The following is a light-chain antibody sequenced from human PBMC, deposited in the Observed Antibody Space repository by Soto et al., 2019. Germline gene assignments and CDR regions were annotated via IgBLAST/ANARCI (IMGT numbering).Light chain of an antibody. CDR1: SSDIGRYNY. CDR2: DVS. J-gene: IGLJ1*01. CDR3: SSYISSSTYV. V-gene: IGLV2-14*01. Sequence: QSALTQPASVPGSPGQSITISCTGTSSDIGRYNYVSWYQQYPGKAPKFMIYDVSNRPSGVSNRFSGSKSGNTASLTISGLQAEDEDDYYCSSYISSSTYVFGTGSKVTVL.